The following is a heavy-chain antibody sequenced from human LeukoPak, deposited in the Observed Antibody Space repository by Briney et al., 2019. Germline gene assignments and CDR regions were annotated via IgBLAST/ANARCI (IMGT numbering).Heavy chain of an antibody. J-gene: IGHJ4*02. CDR1: GGSITSSSYY. Sequence: LETLSLTCMVPGGSITSSSYYWACIRQSPGKGLEWIGTFSSGGTAYYNPSLTSRASISKDTSDNQFSLRLYSVTAADTAVYYCARKHTGTMYDVWGQGNQVTVSS. V-gene: IGHV4-39*07. CDR3: ARKHTGTMYDV. CDR2: FSSGGTA. D-gene: IGHD1-7*01.